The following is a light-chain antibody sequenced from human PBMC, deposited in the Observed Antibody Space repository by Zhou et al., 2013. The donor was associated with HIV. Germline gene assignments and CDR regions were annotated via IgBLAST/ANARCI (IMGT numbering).Light chain of an antibody. CDR2: AAS. Sequence: DFQMTQSPSSLSASVGDRVTITCRASQGISNSLAWYQQKPGRSPKLLIYAASTLQSGVPSRFSGSGFGTDFSLTISGLQPDDFATYYCQQYSTFPTFGQGTKVEIK. CDR3: QQYSTFPT. J-gene: IGKJ1*01. CDR1: QGISNS. V-gene: IGKV1-27*01.